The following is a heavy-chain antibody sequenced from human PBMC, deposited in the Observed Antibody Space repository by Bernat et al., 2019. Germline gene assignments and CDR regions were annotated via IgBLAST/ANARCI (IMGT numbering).Heavy chain of an antibody. CDR1: GYTFTSYA. D-gene: IGHD3-3*01. J-gene: IGHJ4*02. Sequence: QVQLVQSGAEVKKPGASVKVSCKASGYTFTSYAMHWVRQAPGQRLEWMGWINAGNGNTKYSQKFQGRVTITRDTSASTAYMELSSLRSEDTAVYYCARGGQPSFGVANWGDYFEYWGQGTLVTVYS. V-gene: IGHV1-3*01. CDR2: INAGNGNT. CDR3: ARGGQPSFGVANWGDYFEY.